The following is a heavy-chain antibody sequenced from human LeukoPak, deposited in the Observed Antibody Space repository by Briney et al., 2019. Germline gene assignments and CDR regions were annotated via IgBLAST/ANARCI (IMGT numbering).Heavy chain of an antibody. CDR1: GFTFSSYW. Sequence: GGSLRLSCAASGFTFSSYWMHWVRQAPGKGLVWVSRINSDGSSTSYADSVKGRFTISRGNAKNTLYLQMNSLRAEDTALYYCAKDMGGSGSYGDYYYYGMDVWGQGTTVTVSS. D-gene: IGHD3-10*01. V-gene: IGHV3-74*01. CDR2: INSDGSST. J-gene: IGHJ6*02. CDR3: AKDMGGSGSYGDYYYYGMDV.